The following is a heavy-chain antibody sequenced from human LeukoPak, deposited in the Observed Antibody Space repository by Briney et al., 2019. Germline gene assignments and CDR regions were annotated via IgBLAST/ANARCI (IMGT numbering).Heavy chain of an antibody. V-gene: IGHV6-1*01. D-gene: IGHD4-11*01. J-gene: IGHJ2*01. CDR3: VRDVGGPYGNYAWFFDL. CDR2: TYYRSEWYN. Sequence: SQTLSLTCAISGYSVSSNSAAWNWIRQSPSRGLEWLGRTYYRSEWYNDYAVSVRSRITINPDTSKNQFSLQLNSVTPEDTAVYYCVRDVGGPYGNYAWFFDLWGRGTLVTVSS. CDR1: GYSVSSNSAA.